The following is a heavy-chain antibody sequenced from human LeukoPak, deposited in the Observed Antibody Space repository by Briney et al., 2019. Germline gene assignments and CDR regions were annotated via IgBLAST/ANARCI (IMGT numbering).Heavy chain of an antibody. D-gene: IGHD3-3*01. CDR2: SRCST. CDR3: ATYDFWSGYSDIYYFDY. V-gene: IGHV3-23*01. Sequence: SRCSTYYAASLKGRFTISRDNSNNPLYLQMNSLRAEDTAVYYCATYDFWSGYSDIYYFDYWGQGTLVTVSS. J-gene: IGHJ4*02.